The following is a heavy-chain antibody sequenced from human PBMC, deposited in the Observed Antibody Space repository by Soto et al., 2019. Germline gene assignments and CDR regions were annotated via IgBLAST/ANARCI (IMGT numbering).Heavy chain of an antibody. D-gene: IGHD3-3*01. CDR1: GYTFTSYA. Sequence: GASVKVSCKASGYTFTSYAMDWVRQAPGQGLEWMGWINTNTGNPTYAQGFTGRFVFSLDTSVSTAYLQICSLKAEDTAVYYCARDLGGDFWSGYYTRHTYNWFDPWGQGTLVTVSS. J-gene: IGHJ5*02. CDR3: ARDLGGDFWSGYYTRHTYNWFDP. V-gene: IGHV7-4-1*01. CDR2: INTNTGNP.